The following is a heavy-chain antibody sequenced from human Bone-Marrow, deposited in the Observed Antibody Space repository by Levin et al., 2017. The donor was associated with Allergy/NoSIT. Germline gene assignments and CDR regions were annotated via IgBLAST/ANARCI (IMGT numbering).Heavy chain of an antibody. V-gene: IGHV3-11*01. J-gene: IGHJ4*02. CDR1: GFTFSDYY. CDR2: IHSRGSPI. Sequence: PGGSLRLSCAASGFTFSDYYMIWIRQAPGKGLEWVSYIHSRGSPIYYADSVKGRFTISRDNAKNSLYLQMQSLRAEDTAVYYCARDGGFTFDDWGQGTLVTVSS. CDR3: ARDGGFTFDD. D-gene: IGHD4-23*01.